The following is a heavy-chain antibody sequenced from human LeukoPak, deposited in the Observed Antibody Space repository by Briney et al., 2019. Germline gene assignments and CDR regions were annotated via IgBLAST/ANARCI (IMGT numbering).Heavy chain of an antibody. CDR3: AMGDPYQLLEE. CDR2: FDLEDGKT. CDR1: GYSLTELS. V-gene: IGHV1-24*01. D-gene: IGHD2-2*01. J-gene: IGHJ4*02. Sequence: ASVKVSCKASGYSLTELSKYWVRQAPGKGPEWMGGFDLEDGKTIYAQKFEGRLTMTEDTSSDTAYMELSSLRSDDTAVYYCAMGDPYQLLEEWGQGTLVTVSS.